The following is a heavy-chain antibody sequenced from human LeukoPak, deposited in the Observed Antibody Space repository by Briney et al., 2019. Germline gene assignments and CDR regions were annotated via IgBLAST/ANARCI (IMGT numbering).Heavy chain of an antibody. Sequence: GESLKISCKGSGCGFTSYWIGWVRQMPGKGLEWMGIIYPGDSDTRYSPSFQGQVTISADKSISTAYLQWSSLKASDTAMYYCATRIKGYCSSTSCSEFDYWGQGTLVTVSS. V-gene: IGHV5-51*01. CDR1: GCGFTSYW. D-gene: IGHD2-2*01. CDR2: IYPGDSDT. J-gene: IGHJ4*02. CDR3: ATRIKGYCSSTSCSEFDY.